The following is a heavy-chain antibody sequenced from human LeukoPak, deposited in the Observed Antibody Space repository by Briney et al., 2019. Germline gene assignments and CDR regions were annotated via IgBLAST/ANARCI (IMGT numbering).Heavy chain of an antibody. D-gene: IGHD6-13*01. CDR1: GFTFSSYG. CDR2: IRYDGSNK. Sequence: GGSLRLSCAASGFTFSSYGMHWVRQAPGKGLEWVAFIRYDGSNKYYADSVKGRFTISRDNSKNTLYLQMNSLRAEDTAVYYCAKDPIAADPYYFDYWGQGTLVTVSS. V-gene: IGHV3-30*02. J-gene: IGHJ4*02. CDR3: AKDPIAADPYYFDY.